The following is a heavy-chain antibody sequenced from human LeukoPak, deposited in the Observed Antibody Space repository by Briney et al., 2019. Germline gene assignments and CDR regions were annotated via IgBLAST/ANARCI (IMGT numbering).Heavy chain of an antibody. CDR2: IAHHGNNK. V-gene: IGHV3-30*02. Sequence: PGGSLRLSCAASGFTFSNYAIHWVRQGPGKGLEWVAYIAHHGNNKYYADSVKGRFTISRDNPKRTLYLQMNSLRADDTAVYYCAKDGSWSCTDWGQGTLVTVSS. CDR3: AKDGSWSCTD. J-gene: IGHJ4*02. D-gene: IGHD2-8*02. CDR1: GFTFSNYA.